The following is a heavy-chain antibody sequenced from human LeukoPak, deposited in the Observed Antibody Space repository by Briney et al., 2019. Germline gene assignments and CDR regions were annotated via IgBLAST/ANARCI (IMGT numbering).Heavy chain of an antibody. CDR1: GGSISSGSCY. CDR3: ARTLLPATRGAFDI. CDR2: INTSGRT. D-gene: IGHD2-2*01. Sequence: KTSETLSLTCTVSGGSISSGSCYWSWIRQPAGKGLEWIGRINTSGRTNYNPSLESRVTISVDTSKNQFSLNLSSVTAADTAVYYCARTLLPATRGAFDIWGQGTMVTVSS. J-gene: IGHJ3*02. V-gene: IGHV4-61*02.